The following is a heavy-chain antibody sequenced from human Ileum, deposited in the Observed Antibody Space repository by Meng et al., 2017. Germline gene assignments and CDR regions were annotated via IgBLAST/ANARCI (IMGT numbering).Heavy chain of an antibody. CDR3: AFDF. V-gene: IGHV3-23*01. Sequence: EVQLLRSGGGLVESGGSLRLSFAASGFPFSFYAMGWVRQAPGQGLELASAISASGDSTYYADSVKGRFTVSRDNSKYTLYLQMESLRAEDTAMYYCAFDFWGQGTLVTVSS. CDR1: GFPFSFYA. J-gene: IGHJ4*02. CDR2: ISASGDST.